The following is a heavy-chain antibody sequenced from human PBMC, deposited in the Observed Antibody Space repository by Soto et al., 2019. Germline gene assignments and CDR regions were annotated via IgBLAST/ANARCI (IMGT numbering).Heavy chain of an antibody. J-gene: IGHJ4*02. Sequence: ASVKVSCKASGYTFTDYYMHWVRQAPGQGLEWMGWINPNSGGTNYAQKFQGRVTMTRDTSISTAYMELSRLRSDDTAVYYGARGDYDILTGPIDYWGQGTLVTVSS. D-gene: IGHD3-9*01. CDR3: ARGDYDILTGPIDY. CDR2: INPNSGGT. V-gene: IGHV1-2*02. CDR1: GYTFTDYY.